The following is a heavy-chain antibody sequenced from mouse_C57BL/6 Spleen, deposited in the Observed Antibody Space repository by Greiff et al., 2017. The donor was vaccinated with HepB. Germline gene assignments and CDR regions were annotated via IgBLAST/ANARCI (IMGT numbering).Heavy chain of an antibody. CDR1: GYTFTSYW. CDR3: ARSLAYYAMDY. CDR2: IYPSDSET. D-gene: IGHD6-2*01. V-gene: IGHV1-61*01. J-gene: IGHJ4*01. Sequence: QVHVKQPGAELVRPGSSVKLSCKASGYTFTSYWMDWVKQRPGQGLEWIGNIYPSDSETHYNQKFKDKATLTVDKSSSTAYMQLSSLTSEDSAVYYCARSLAYYAMDYWGQGTSVTVSS.